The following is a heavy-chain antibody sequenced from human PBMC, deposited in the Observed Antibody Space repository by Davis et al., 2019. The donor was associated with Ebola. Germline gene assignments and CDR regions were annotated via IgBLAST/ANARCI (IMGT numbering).Heavy chain of an antibody. Sequence: AASVKVSCKASGYTFSSYGISWVRQAPGQGLEWMGWISAYNGNTNYAQKLQGRVTMTTDTSTSTAYMELRSLRSDDTAVYYWARDPGGMSVARFDYWGQGTLVTVSS. CDR2: ISAYNGNT. CDR1: GYTFSSYG. CDR3: ARDPGGMSVARFDY. D-gene: IGHD3-16*01. J-gene: IGHJ4*02. V-gene: IGHV1-18*01.